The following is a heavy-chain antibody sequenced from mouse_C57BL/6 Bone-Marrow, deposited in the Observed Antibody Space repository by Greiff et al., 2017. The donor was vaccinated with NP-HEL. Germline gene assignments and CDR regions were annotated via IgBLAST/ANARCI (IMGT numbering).Heavy chain of an antibody. Sequence: DVKLQESGGGLVQPGGSMKLSCVASGFTFSNYWMNWVRQSQEKGLEWVAQIRLKSDNYATHYAESVKGRFTISRDDSKSSVYLQMNNLRAEDTGIYYCTYYYGSSHWYFDVWGTGTTVTVSS. CDR3: TYYYGSSHWYFDV. CDR2: IRLKSDNYAT. V-gene: IGHV6-3*01. CDR1: GFTFSNYW. J-gene: IGHJ1*03. D-gene: IGHD1-1*01.